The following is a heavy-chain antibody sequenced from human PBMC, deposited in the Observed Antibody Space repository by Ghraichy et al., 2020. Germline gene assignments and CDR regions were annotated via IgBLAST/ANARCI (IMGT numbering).Heavy chain of an antibody. CDR3: ARPRGQLAQSVDAFDI. Sequence: GGSLRLSCAASGFTFSSYGMHWVRQAPGKGLEWVAVLWYDGSNKYYADSVKGRFTISRDNSKNTLYLQMNSLRAEDTAVYYYARPRGQLAQSVDAFDIWGQGTMVTVSS. D-gene: IGHD6-6*01. J-gene: IGHJ3*02. CDR2: LWYDGSNK. V-gene: IGHV3-33*01. CDR1: GFTFSSYG.